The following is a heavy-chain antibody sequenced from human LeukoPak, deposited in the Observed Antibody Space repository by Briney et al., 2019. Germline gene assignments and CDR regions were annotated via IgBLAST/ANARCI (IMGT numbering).Heavy chain of an antibody. V-gene: IGHV4-38-2*02. CDR2: IYHSGST. Sequence: SETLSLTCTVSGYSISSGYYWGWIRQPPGKGLEWIRSIYHSGSTYYNPSLKSRVTISVDTSKNPFSLKLSSGTAADTAVDYCARALVVGAPDYWGQGTLVTVSS. D-gene: IGHD1-26*01. J-gene: IGHJ4*02. CDR1: GYSISSGYY. CDR3: ARALVVGAPDY.